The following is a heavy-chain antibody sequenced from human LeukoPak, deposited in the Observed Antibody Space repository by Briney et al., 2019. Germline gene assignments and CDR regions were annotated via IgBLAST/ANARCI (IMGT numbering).Heavy chain of an antibody. CDR1: GGSISTYY. CDR2: IYCTGAT. V-gene: IGHV4-59*01. CDR3: ARAGYSYGTGYYFDY. Sequence: SETLSLTCTVSGGSISTYYWSWIRLPPGKGLEWIGYIYCTGATYYNPSLKSRVTISLDTSKNHFSLKLSSVTAADAAVYYCARAGYSYGTGYYFDYWGQGALVTVSS. D-gene: IGHD5-18*01. J-gene: IGHJ4*02.